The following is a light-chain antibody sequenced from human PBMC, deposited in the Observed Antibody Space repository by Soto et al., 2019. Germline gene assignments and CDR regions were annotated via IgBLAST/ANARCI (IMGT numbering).Light chain of an antibody. CDR1: SSDVGGYNY. CDR2: EVS. J-gene: IGLJ1*01. CDR3: SSYTSSITPYV. V-gene: IGLV2-14*01. Sequence: QSVMTQPSSVYGATGQSITIFCIVTSSDVGGYNYVSWYQQHPGKAPKLMIFEVSNRPSGVPNRFSGSKSVITASLTISGLQAEDEADYYCSSYTSSITPYVFGTGTKVTVL.